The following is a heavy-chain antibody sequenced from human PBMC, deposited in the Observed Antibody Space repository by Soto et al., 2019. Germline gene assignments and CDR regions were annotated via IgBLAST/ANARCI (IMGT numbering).Heavy chain of an antibody. CDR3: ARETHAYYPTYYYYGMDV. J-gene: IGHJ6*02. Sequence: KPWGSLRLSCAASGFTFISYSINFFRHSPFKGLEWVSSISSSSSYIYYADSVKGRFTISRDNAKNSLYLQMNSLRAEDTAVYYCARETHAYYPTYYYYGMDVWGQGTTVTVSS. V-gene: IGHV3-21*01. CDR2: ISSSSSYI. D-gene: IGHD3-10*01. CDR1: GFTFISYS.